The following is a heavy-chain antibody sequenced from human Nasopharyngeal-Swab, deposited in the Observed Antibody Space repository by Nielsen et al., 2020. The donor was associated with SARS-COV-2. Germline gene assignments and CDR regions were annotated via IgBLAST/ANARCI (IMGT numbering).Heavy chain of an antibody. J-gene: IGHJ3*02. CDR3: ARSPRSYSSGWYYAFDI. D-gene: IGHD6-19*01. CDR2: NYYSGST. V-gene: IGHV4-59*01. CDR1: GGSISSYY. Sequence: SETLSLTCTVSGGSISSYYWSWIRQPPGKGLEWIGYNYYSGSTNYNPSLKSRVTISVDTSKNQFSLKLSSVTAADTAVYYCARSPRSYSSGWYYAFDIWGQGTMVTVSS.